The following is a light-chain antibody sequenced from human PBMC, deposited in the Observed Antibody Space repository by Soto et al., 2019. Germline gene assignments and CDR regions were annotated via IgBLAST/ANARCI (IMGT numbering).Light chain of an antibody. CDR1: SNDIGSYNS. Sequence: SALTQPAFVSGSPGQSITISCTGTSNDIGSYNSVSWYQHHPGKAPRLLIFEVTDRPSGASHRFSGSRSGNTASLTISGLQADDEATYYCSSFTSSTTLVFGGGTKLTVL. J-gene: IGLJ2*01. CDR2: EVT. V-gene: IGLV2-14*01. CDR3: SSFTSSTTLV.